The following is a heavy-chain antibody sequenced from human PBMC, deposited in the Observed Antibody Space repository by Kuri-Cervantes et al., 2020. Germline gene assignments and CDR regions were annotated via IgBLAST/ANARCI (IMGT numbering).Heavy chain of an antibody. CDR3: ARAGPGNTMVRGVITRPRYFDY. CDR1: GGSFSGYY. D-gene: IGHD3-10*01. Sequence: SETLSLTCAVYGGSFSGYYWSWIRQPPGKGLEWIGEINHSGSTNYNPSLKSRVTISVDTSKNQFSLKLSSVTAADTAVYYCARAGPGNTMVRGVITRPRYFDYWGQGTLVTV. V-gene: IGHV4-34*01. J-gene: IGHJ4*02. CDR2: INHSGST.